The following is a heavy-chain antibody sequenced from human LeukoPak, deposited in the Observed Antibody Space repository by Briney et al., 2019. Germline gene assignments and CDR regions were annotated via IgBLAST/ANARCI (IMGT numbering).Heavy chain of an antibody. CDR2: IYTSGST. CDR1: GGSISSGSYY. J-gene: IGHJ4*02. CDR3: ARDGDAPLTPIDY. Sequence: SETLSLTCTVSGGSISSGSYYWSWIRQPAGKGLEWIGRIYTSGSTNYNPSLKSRVTISVDTSKNQFSLKLSSVTAADTAVYYCARDGDAPLTPIDYWGQGTLATVSS. D-gene: IGHD4-17*01. V-gene: IGHV4-61*02.